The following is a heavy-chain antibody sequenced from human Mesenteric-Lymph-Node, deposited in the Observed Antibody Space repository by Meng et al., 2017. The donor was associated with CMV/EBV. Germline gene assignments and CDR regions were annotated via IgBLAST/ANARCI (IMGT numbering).Heavy chain of an antibody. CDR1: GGSISSGDYY. V-gene: IGHV4-30-4*08. CDR3: ARIRSGAVYYDFWSDY. Sequence: SCTVSGGSISSGDYYWSWIRQPPGKGLEWIGYIYYSGSTYYNPSLKSRVTISVDTSKNQFSLKLSSVTAADTAVYYCARIRSGAVYYDFWSDYWGQGTLVTVSS. J-gene: IGHJ4*02. CDR2: IYYSGST. D-gene: IGHD3-3*01.